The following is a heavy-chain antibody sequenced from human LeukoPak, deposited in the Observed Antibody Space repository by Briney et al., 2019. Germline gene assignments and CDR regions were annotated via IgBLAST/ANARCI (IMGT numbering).Heavy chain of an antibody. Sequence: PSETLSLTCTVSGGSVSSGRSYWSWIRQPPGKGLEWIVYIYYSGSTNYNPSLKSRVTISVDTSKNQFSLKLSSVTAADTAVYYCAKLGGSYGDYFEGIDYWGQGTLVTVSS. V-gene: IGHV4-61*01. CDR1: GGSVSSGRSY. J-gene: IGHJ4*02. CDR3: AKLGGSYGDYFEGIDY. D-gene: IGHD4-17*01. CDR2: IYYSGST.